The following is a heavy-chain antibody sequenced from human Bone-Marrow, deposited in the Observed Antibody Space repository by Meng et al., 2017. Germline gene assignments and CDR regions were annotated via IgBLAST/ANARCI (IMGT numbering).Heavy chain of an antibody. Sequence: LTGAASGFTFSSYAMHWVRQAPGKGLEWGAVISYDGSNKYYADAVKGRFTISRDNFKNTLYLQMNSLRAEDTAVYYCARDGRGAYDILTGYYPGDYYYGMDVWAKGPRSPSP. V-gene: IGHV3-30*04. CDR3: ARDGRGAYDILTGYYPGDYYYGMDV. D-gene: IGHD3-9*01. J-gene: IGHJ6*02. CDR2: ISYDGSNK. CDR1: GFTFSSYA.